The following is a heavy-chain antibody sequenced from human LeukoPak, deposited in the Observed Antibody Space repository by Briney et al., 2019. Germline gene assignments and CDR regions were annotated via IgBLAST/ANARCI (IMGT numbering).Heavy chain of an antibody. CDR1: EFSVGSNY. CDR2: IYSGGST. Sequence: GGSLRLSCAASEFSVGSNYMTWVRQAPGKGLEWVSLIYSGGSTYYADSVKGRFTISRDNSKNTLYLQMNSLRAEDTAVYYCAREVVRDKATPYNWFDPWGQGTLVTVSS. J-gene: IGHJ5*02. CDR3: AREVVRDKATPYNWFDP. D-gene: IGHD3-10*01. V-gene: IGHV3-66*01.